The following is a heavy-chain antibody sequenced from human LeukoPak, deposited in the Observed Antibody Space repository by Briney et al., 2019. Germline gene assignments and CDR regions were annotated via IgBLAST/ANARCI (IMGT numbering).Heavy chain of an antibody. D-gene: IGHD3-16*01. J-gene: IGHJ5*02. Sequence: PEGSLRLSCAASGFTFSDAWMSWVRQAPGKGLEWVGRIKSKVDGGTTDYAAPVKGRFTISRDDSKNTLYLQMSSLKTEDTAVYYCTIVWVKGRFDPWGQGTLVTVSS. V-gene: IGHV3-15*01. CDR2: IKSKVDGGTT. CDR1: GFTFSDAW. CDR3: TIVWVKGRFDP.